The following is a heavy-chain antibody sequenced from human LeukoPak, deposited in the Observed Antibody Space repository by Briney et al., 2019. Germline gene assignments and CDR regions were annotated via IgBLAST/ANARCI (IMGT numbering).Heavy chain of an antibody. CDR1: GFTASSNY. J-gene: IGHJ3*02. CDR3: AREVMAKRRAFDI. Sequence: GGSLRLSCAVSGFTASSNYMSWVRQAPGKGLEWVSVIYSDDRTYYADSVKGRFTISRHTSKKTLYLQMNSLRAEDKAVYYCAREVMAKRRAFDIWGQGTVVTVSS. D-gene: IGHD2-8*01. V-gene: IGHV3-53*04. CDR2: IYSDDRT.